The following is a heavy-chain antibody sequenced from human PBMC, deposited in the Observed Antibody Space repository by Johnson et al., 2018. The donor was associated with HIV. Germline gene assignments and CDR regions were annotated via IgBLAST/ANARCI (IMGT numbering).Heavy chain of an antibody. D-gene: IGHD6-13*01. J-gene: IGHJ3*01. CDR3: ARDGESQQLPLGDAFDF. CDR2: IYSGGST. Sequence: VHLVESGGGLVQSGGSLRLSCGASGFTVSSNYMNWVRQAPGKGLEWVSVIYSGGSTYYADYVKGSFTISSDNSKNTLYLQMNRMRVEDTAVYYCARDGESQQLPLGDAFDFWGQGTMVTVSS. V-gene: IGHV3-66*01. CDR1: GFTVSSNY.